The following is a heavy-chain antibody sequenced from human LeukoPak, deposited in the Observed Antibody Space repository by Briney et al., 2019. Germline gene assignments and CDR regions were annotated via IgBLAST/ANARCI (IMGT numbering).Heavy chain of an antibody. CDR1: GYTFTSYY. CDR3: ARRGGCISTSCNLDY. CDR2: INPNGGGT. D-gene: IGHD2-2*01. Sequence: ASVKVSCKTSGYTFTSYYMHWMRQAPGQGFEWVGMINPNGGGTSSAQKFQGRVTLTRDTSTSTVYMDLSSLRSEDTAIYYCARRGGCISTSCNLDYWGQGTLVTVSS. V-gene: IGHV1-46*03. J-gene: IGHJ4*02.